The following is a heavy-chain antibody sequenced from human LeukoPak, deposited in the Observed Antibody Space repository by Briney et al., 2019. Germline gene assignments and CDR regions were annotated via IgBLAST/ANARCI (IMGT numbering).Heavy chain of an antibody. J-gene: IGHJ4*02. Sequence: GESLKISCKGSGYSFTSYWIGWVRQMPGKGLEWMGIIYPGDSETRYSPSFQGQVTISADKSINTAYLQWSSLKASDTAMYYCARGAFPQEKEPTFFRNWGQGILVTVSS. CDR1: GYSFTSYW. CDR2: IYPGDSET. CDR3: ARGAFPQEKEPTFFRN. V-gene: IGHV5-51*01.